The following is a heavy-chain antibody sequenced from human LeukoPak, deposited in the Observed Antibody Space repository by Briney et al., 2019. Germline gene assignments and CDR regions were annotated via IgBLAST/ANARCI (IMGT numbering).Heavy chain of an antibody. CDR1: GYTFTDYF. Sequence: GASVKVSCKASGYTFTDYFMNWVRQAPGQGLEWMGWINPNSGGTNYAQKFQGRVTMTRDTSISTAYMELSRLRSDDTAVYYCARDLRYFDWLEEDYWGQGTLVTVSS. D-gene: IGHD3-9*01. J-gene: IGHJ4*02. CDR2: INPNSGGT. CDR3: ARDLRYFDWLEEDY. V-gene: IGHV1-2*02.